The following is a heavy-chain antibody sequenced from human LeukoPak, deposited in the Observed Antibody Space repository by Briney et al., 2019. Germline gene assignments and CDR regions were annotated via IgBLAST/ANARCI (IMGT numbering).Heavy chain of an antibody. J-gene: IGHJ5*02. CDR1: GYSFTSYG. CDR2: ISAYNGNT. Sequence: ASVKVSCKASGYSFTSYGISWVRQAPGQGLEWMGWISAYNGNTNYAQKLQGRVTMTTDTSTSTAYMELRSLRSDDTAVYYCARDDRTYYYDSSGYSMVFSRVWFDPWGQGTLVTVSS. V-gene: IGHV1-18*01. CDR3: ARDDRTYYYDSSGYSMVFSRVWFDP. D-gene: IGHD3-22*01.